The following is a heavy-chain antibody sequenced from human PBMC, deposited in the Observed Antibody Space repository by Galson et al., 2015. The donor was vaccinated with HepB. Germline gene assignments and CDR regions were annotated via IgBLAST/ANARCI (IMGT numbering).Heavy chain of an antibody. J-gene: IGHJ3*02. CDR1: GFTFSRYA. CDR3: ARVSLRAFDI. Sequence: SLRLSCAASGFTFSRYAMNWVRQAPGKGLDWVSYISKGGDIIFYADSVKGRFTISRATAQNSVSLLMNNLRADDTAVYYCARVSLRAFDIWGQGTLVTVSS. V-gene: IGHV3-48*01. CDR2: ISKGGDII. D-gene: IGHD3-10*01.